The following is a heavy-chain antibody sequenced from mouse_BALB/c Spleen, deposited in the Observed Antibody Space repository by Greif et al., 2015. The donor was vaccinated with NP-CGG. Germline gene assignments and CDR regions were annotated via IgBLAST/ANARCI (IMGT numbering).Heavy chain of an antibody. V-gene: IGHV7-3*02. CDR3: ARDNSHYRYDVWFAY. CDR1: GFTFTDYY. Sequence: EVQGVESGGGLVQPGGSLRLSCATSGFTFTDYYMSWVRQPPGKALEWLGFIRNKANGYTTEYSASVKGRFTISRDNSQSILYLQMNTLRAEDSATYYCARDNSHYRYDVWFAYWGQGTLVTVSA. J-gene: IGHJ3*01. D-gene: IGHD2-14*01. CDR2: IRNKANGYTT.